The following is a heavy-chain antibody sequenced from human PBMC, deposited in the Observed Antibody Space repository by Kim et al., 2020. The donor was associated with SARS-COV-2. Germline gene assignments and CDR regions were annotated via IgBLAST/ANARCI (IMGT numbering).Heavy chain of an antibody. Sequence: GGSLRLSCAASGFTFSSYDMHWVRQAPGKGLEWVAVISYDGSNKYYADSVKGRFTISRDNSKNTLYLQMNSMRAEDTAVYYCARDTQYYDILTGYYKHWGQGTLVTVSS. J-gene: IGHJ4*02. CDR2: ISYDGSNK. CDR3: ARDTQYYDILTGYYKH. V-gene: IGHV3-30*04. CDR1: GFTFSSYD. D-gene: IGHD3-9*01.